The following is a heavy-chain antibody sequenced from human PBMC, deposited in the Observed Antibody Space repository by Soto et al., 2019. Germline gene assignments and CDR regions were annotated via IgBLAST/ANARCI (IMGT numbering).Heavy chain of an antibody. CDR2: IHHSGNT. J-gene: IGHJ4*02. D-gene: IGHD3-22*01. Sequence: QLHLQESGPGLVKPSETLSLTCTVSGASISTNTYFWGWIRQPPGKGLEWIGTIHHSGNTYDNPSFETRVTMSVDTSKNQFSLNLRSVSPADTAMYYCAQYYDTFDYWGQGALVTVSS. V-gene: IGHV4-39*01. CDR1: GASISTNTYF. CDR3: AQYYDTFDY.